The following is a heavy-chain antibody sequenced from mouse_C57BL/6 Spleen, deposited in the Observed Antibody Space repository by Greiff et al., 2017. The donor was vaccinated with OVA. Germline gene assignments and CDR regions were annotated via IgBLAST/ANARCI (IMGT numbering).Heavy chain of an antibody. D-gene: IGHD2-1*01. Sequence: QVQLKQSGPELVKPGASVKISCKASGYAFSSSWMNWVKQRPGKGLEWIGRIYPGDGDTNYNGKFKGKATLTADKSSSTAYMQLSSLTSEDSAVYFCARVDYGKGFDYWGQGTTLTVSS. V-gene: IGHV1-82*01. J-gene: IGHJ2*01. CDR2: IYPGDGDT. CDR3: ARVDYGKGFDY. CDR1: GYAFSSSW.